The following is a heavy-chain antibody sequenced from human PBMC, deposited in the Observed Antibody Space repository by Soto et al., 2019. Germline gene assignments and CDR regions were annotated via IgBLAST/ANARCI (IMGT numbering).Heavy chain of an antibody. V-gene: IGHV3-33*01. J-gene: IGHJ4*02. D-gene: IGHD5-12*01. CDR1: GFTFSSYG. CDR2: IWYDGSNK. CDR3: ERLAHSGYDSD. Sequence: GGSLRLSCAASGFTFSSYGMHWVRQAPGKGLEWVAVIWYDGSNKYYADSVKGRFTISRDNSKNTLYLQMNSLRAEDTAVYYCERLAHSGYDSDWGQGNLVTVSS.